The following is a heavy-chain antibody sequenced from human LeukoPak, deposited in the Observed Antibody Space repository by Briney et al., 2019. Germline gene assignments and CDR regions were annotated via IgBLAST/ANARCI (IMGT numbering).Heavy chain of an antibody. D-gene: IGHD3-22*01. Sequence: GASVKVSCKASGGTFSSYAISWVRQAPGQGLEWMGIINPSGGSTSYAQKFQGRVTMTRDTSTSTVYMELSSLRSEDTAVYYCARDLYYYDSSGYDRHAFDIWGQGTMVTVSS. CDR2: INPSGGST. J-gene: IGHJ3*02. CDR1: GGTFSSYA. V-gene: IGHV1-46*01. CDR3: ARDLYYYDSSGYDRHAFDI.